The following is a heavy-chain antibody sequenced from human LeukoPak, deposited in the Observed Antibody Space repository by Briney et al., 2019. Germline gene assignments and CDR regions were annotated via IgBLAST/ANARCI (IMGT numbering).Heavy chain of an antibody. CDR3: ARATRGYSYGLLDY. CDR1: GYTFTGYY. V-gene: IGHV1-18*04. Sequence: ASAKVSCKASGYTFTGYYMHWVRQAPGQGLEWMGWISAYNGNTNYAQKLQGRVTMTTDTSTSTAYMELRSLRSDDTAVYYCARATRGYSYGLLDYWGQGTLVTVSS. J-gene: IGHJ4*02. D-gene: IGHD5-18*01. CDR2: ISAYNGNT.